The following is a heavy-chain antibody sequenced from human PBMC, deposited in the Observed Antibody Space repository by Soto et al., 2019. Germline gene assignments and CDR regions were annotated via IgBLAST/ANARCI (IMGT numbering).Heavy chain of an antibody. V-gene: IGHV3-30*18. D-gene: IGHD3-3*01. J-gene: IGHJ5*02. Sequence: PGGSLRLSCAASGFTFSSYAMHWVRQAPGKGLEWVAVISYDGSNKYYADSVKGRFTISRDNAKNTLYLQMNSLRAEETAVHYWAKDFGVVLLDPWGQGTLVTASS. CDR3: AKDFGVVLLDP. CDR1: GFTFSSYA. CDR2: ISYDGSNK.